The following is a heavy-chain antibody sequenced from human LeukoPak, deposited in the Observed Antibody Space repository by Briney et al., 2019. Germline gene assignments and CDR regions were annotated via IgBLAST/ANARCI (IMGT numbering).Heavy chain of an antibody. CDR3: ARVQVTTPAWFDP. D-gene: IGHD4-11*01. V-gene: IGHV4-59*01. J-gene: IGHJ5*02. CDR2: IYYSGST. Sequence: SETLSLTCTVSGGSISSYYWSWIRQPPGKGLEWIGYIYYSGSTNYNPSLKSRVNISVDTSKNQFSLRLSSVTAADTAVYYCARVQVTTPAWFDPWGQGTLVTVSS. CDR1: GGSISSYY.